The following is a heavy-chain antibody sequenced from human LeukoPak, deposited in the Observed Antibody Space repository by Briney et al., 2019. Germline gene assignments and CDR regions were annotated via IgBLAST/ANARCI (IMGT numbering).Heavy chain of an antibody. D-gene: IGHD2-15*01. CDR2: IYSGGST. CDR3: ARGGLAAATLHWYFDL. CDR1: GFTVSSNY. Sequence: GGSLRLSCAASGFTVSSNYMSWVRQAPGKGLEWVSVIYSGGSTYYADSVKGRFTISRDNAKNSLYLQMNSLRAEDTAVYYCARGGLAAATLHWYFDLWGRGTLVTVSS. J-gene: IGHJ2*01. V-gene: IGHV3-66*01.